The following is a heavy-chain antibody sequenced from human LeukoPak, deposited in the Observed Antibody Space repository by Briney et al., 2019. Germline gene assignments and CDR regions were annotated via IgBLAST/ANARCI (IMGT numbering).Heavy chain of an antibody. CDR1: GGSISSGSYY. V-gene: IGHV4-61*02. Sequence: SQTLSLTCTVSGGSISSGSYYWSWIRQPAGKGLEWIGRIYTSGSTNYNPSLKSRVTISVDTSKNQFSLKLSSVTAADTAVYYCARDYYGYSYGYPDYYYYYYMDVWGKGTTVTVSS. D-gene: IGHD5-18*01. J-gene: IGHJ6*03. CDR3: ARDYYGYSYGYPDYYYYYYMDV. CDR2: IYTSGST.